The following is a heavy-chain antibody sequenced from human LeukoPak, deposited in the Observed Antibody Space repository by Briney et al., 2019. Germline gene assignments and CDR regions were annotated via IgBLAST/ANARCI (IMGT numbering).Heavy chain of an antibody. CDR3: ASRSHKTIVGADTREVGDY. CDR1: GGTFSSSA. V-gene: IGHV1-69*06. Sequence: GASVKVSCKASGGTFSSSAISWVRQAPGQGLEWMGGIIPIFGTANYAQKFQGRVTITADTSTDTAYMDLISLRSEDTAVYYCASRSHKTIVGADTREVGDYWGQGTLVTVSS. D-gene: IGHD6-19*01. J-gene: IGHJ4*02. CDR2: IIPIFGTA.